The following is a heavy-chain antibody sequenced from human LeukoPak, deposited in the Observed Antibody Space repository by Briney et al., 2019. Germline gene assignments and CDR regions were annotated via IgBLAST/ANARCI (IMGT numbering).Heavy chain of an antibody. D-gene: IGHD6-19*01. Sequence: SGPTLVKPTQTLTLTCTFSGFSLSTSGVSGGWIRQPPGKALEWLALIYWDDDKRYSPSLRSRLTITNDSSKTQVVLTMPNMDPVDKDTYYCEHRHSSGWYSCFDYWGQGILVTISS. V-gene: IGHV2-5*02. CDR2: IYWDDDK. CDR3: EHRHSSGWYSCFDY. CDR1: GFSLSTSGVS. J-gene: IGHJ4*02.